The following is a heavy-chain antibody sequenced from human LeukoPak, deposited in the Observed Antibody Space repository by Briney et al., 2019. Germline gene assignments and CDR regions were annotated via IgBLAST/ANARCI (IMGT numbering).Heavy chain of an antibody. D-gene: IGHD3-10*01. CDR3: AREGLLWFGELYYYYGMDV. CDR2: ISAYNGNT. V-gene: IGHV1-18*04. Sequence: GASVKVSCKASGYTFTGYYMHWVRQAPGQGLEWMGWISAYNGNTNYAQKLQGRVTMTTDASTSTAYMELRSLRSDDTAVYYCAREGLLWFGELYYYYGMDVWGQGTTVTVSS. CDR1: GYTFTGYY. J-gene: IGHJ6*02.